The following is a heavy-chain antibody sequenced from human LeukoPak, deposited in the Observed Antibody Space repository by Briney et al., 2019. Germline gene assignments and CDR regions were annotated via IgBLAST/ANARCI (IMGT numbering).Heavy chain of an antibody. CDR3: ARRFGWFDP. CDR2: INHSGST. J-gene: IGHJ5*02. D-gene: IGHD3-16*01. Sequence: SETLSLTCAVYGGSFSGYCWSWIRQPPGKGLEWIGEINHSGSTNYNPSLKSRVTISVDTSKNQFSLKLSSVTAADTAVYYCARRFGWFDPWGQGTLVTVSS. CDR1: GGSFSGYC. V-gene: IGHV4-34*01.